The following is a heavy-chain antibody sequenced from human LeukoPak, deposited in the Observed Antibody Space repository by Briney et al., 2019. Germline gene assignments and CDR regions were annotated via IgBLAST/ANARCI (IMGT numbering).Heavy chain of an antibody. D-gene: IGHD4-23*01. Sequence: GGSLRLSCAASGFTFSTYAMTWVRQAPGKGLEWVSGISGGGGDTYYADSVKGRFTISRDNSKNTLYLQMNSLRAEDTAVYYCAKHTAYSGNSCPDYWGQGTLVTVSS. J-gene: IGHJ4*02. CDR2: ISGGGGDT. CDR1: GFTFSTYA. V-gene: IGHV3-23*01. CDR3: AKHTAYSGNSCPDY.